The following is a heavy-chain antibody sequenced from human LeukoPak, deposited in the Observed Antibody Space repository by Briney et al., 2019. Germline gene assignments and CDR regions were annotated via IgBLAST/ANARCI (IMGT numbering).Heavy chain of an antibody. V-gene: IGHV3-48*01. CDR3: VRVRDRSHYLFDY. J-gene: IGHJ4*02. D-gene: IGHD3-10*01. CDR1: EFTFIDYA. CDR2: IGGSSRPI. Sequence: PGGSLRLSCSASEFTFIDYAMSWVRQASGTGLEWISYIGGSSRPIYYADSVRGRFTISIDNGKNSLYLQMNSLRAEDTAVYYCVRVRDRSHYLFDYWGQGSLVTVSS.